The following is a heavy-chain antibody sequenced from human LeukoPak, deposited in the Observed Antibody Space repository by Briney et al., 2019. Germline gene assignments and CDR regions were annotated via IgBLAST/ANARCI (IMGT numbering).Heavy chain of an antibody. D-gene: IGHD6-6*01. J-gene: IGHJ4*02. CDR2: INHSGST. CDR3: ARRNSIAAVRPGCYFDY. Sequence: PSETLSLTCAVYGGSFSGYYWSWIRQPPGKGLEWIGEINHSGSTNYNPSLKSRVTISVDTSKNQFSLKLSSVTAADTAVYYCARRNSIAAVRPGCYFDYWGQGTLVTVSS. CDR1: GGSFSGYY. V-gene: IGHV4-34*01.